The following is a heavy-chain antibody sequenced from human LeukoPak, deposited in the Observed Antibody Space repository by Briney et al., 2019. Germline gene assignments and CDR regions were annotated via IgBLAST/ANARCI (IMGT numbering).Heavy chain of an antibody. CDR1: GFTFSNYD. D-gene: IGHD3-22*01. V-gene: IGHV3-13*01. J-gene: IGHJ4*02. CDR2: IGTADDT. CDR3: ARGGGRYYDSSGYSY. Sequence: GGSLRLSCAASGFTFSNYDFHWVRQSTGKGLEWVSAIGTADDTYYTGSVKGRFTISREIAKNSLYLQMNSLRAEDTAVYYCARGGGRYYDSSGYSYWGQGSLVTVSS.